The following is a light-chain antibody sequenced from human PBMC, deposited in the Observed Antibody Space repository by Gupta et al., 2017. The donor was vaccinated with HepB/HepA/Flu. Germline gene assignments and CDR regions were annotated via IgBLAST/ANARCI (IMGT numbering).Light chain of an antibody. CDR1: KLGDKY. J-gene: IGLJ3*02. CDR2: QDS. Sequence: SYERTQPPSVSVSPGQTASITCSGDKLGDKYACWYQQKPGQSPVLVIYQDSKRPSGIPERFSGSNSGNTATLTISGTQAMDEADYYCQAWDSSTNWVFGGGTKLTVL. CDR3: QAWDSSTNWV. V-gene: IGLV3-1*01.